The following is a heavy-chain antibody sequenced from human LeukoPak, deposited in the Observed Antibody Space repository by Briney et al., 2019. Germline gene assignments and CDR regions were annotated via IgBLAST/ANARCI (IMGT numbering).Heavy chain of an antibody. V-gene: IGHV3-53*01. CDR3: AKDGSGSIFGVAYFDY. D-gene: IGHD3-3*01. CDR1: GFTVSSNY. Sequence: GGSLRLSCAASGFTVSSNYMNWVRQAPGKGLEWVSVLYSGGSTYYADSVKGRFTISRDNSKNTLYLQMNSLRAEDTAVYYCAKDGSGSIFGVAYFDYWGQGILVTVSS. J-gene: IGHJ4*02. CDR2: LYSGGST.